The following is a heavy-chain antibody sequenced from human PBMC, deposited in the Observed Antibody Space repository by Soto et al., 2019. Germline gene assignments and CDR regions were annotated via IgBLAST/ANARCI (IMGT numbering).Heavy chain of an antibody. CDR2: TYYRSKWYN. V-gene: IGHV6-1*01. J-gene: IGHJ6*02. Sequence: PAQTLSLTCVISGDSVSSNSAAWNWIRQSPSRGLEWLGRTYYRSKWYNDYAVSVKSRITINPDTSKNQFSLQLNSVTPEDTAEYYCARDQRTFGYYGSGTYGMDVWGQGTTVTVSS. CDR3: ARDQRTFGYYGSGTYGMDV. D-gene: IGHD3-10*01. CDR1: GDSVSSNSAA.